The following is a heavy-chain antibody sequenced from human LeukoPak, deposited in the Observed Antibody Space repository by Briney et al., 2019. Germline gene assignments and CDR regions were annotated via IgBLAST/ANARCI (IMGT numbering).Heavy chain of an antibody. CDR1: GGTFSSYA. D-gene: IGHD6-19*01. CDR3: AIPGIAVAGRFDY. CDR2: IIPIFCTA. V-gene: IGHV1-69*05. J-gene: IGHJ4*02. Sequence: ASVKVSCKASGGTFSSYAINWVRQARGQGLEGMGRIIPIFCTANYAQKFQGRVTITTDESTSTAYMELSSLRSEDTAVYYCAIPGIAVAGRFDYWGQGTLVTVSS.